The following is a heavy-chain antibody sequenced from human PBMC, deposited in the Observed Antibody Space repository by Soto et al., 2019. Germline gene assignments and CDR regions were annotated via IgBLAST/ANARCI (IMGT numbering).Heavy chain of an antibody. CDR2: MNADNGDT. CDR3: ARAASHPDY. CDR1: GYTFTSYA. V-gene: IGHV1-3*01. J-gene: IGHJ4*02. Sequence: QVQLVQSGAEVKKPGASVKVSCKASGYTFTSYAIYWVRQAPGQRLEWMGWMNADNGDTKYSQKFQGRVTITRDTSASTAYLERRSLTSEDTAVYYCARAASHPDYWGQGTLVTVSS.